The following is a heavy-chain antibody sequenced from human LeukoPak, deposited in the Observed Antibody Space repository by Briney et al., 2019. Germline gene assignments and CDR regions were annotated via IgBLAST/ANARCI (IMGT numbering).Heavy chain of an antibody. CDR3: ARVPRESNSH. CDR1: GGTFSSNP. V-gene: IGHV1-69*05. Sequence: GSSVKVSCKASGGTFSSNPISWVRQAPGQGLEWMGRIIPIFGTANYAQKFQGRVTITTDESTSTAYMELSSLRSDDTAVYYCARVPRESNSHWGQGTLVTVSS. CDR2: IIPIFGTA. J-gene: IGHJ4*02. D-gene: IGHD1-1*01.